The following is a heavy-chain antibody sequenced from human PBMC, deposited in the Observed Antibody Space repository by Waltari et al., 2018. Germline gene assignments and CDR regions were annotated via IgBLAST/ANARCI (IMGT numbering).Heavy chain of an antibody. CDR2: ISYDGSNK. J-gene: IGHJ4*02. Sequence: QVQLVESGGGVVQPGRSLRLSCAASGFTFSSYAMHWVRQAPGKGREWVAVISYDGSNKYYADSVKGRFTISRDNSKNTLYLQMNSLRAEDTAVYYCARDRGDYGDYAYFDYWGQGTLVTVSS. CDR1: GFTFSSYA. CDR3: ARDRGDYGDYAYFDY. D-gene: IGHD4-17*01. V-gene: IGHV3-30-3*01.